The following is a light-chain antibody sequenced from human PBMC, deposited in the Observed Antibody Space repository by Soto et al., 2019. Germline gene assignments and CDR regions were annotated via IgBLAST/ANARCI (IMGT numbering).Light chain of an antibody. J-gene: IGLJ2*01. V-gene: IGLV2-23*01. CDR2: EGN. CDR1: SSDVGTYNL. Sequence: QSALTQPASVSGSPGESITISCTGTSSDVGTYNLVTWYQQHPGRVPKLILYEGNKRPSGVSSRFSASKSGNTASLTISGLQAEDEADSFCCSYAPSRTLLFGGGTKVTVL. CDR3: CSYAPSRTLL.